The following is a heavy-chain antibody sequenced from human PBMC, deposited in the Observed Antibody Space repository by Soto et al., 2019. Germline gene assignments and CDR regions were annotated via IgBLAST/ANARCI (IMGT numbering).Heavy chain of an antibody. D-gene: IGHD1-26*01. CDR1: GYTYTGYC. V-gene: IGHV1-2*02. CDR3: ARVRYSGNRSYYYGMYV. Sequence: GASVKVSCKASGYTYTGYCMHWVRQAPGQGLEWMGWINPNSGGTNYAQKFQGRVTMTRDTSISTAYMELSRLRSDDTAVYYCARVRYSGNRSYYYGMYVWGQGTTVTVSS. J-gene: IGHJ6*02. CDR2: INPNSGGT.